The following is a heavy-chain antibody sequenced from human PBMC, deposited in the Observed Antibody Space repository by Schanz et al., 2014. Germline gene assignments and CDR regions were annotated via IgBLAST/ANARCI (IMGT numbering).Heavy chain of an antibody. J-gene: IGHJ4*02. CDR2: MNPNSGNP. CDR3: ARGRAFDY. V-gene: IGHV1-8*01. Sequence: QVQLIQSGAEVKKPGASVKVSCTASGYTFTSYDINWVRQAPGQGLEWLGWMNPNSGNPGFAQKFRGRVTLPRNNTMSPAYIDLHILTSEDTAVYYCARGRAFDYWGQGTLVTVSS. CDR1: GYTFTSYD.